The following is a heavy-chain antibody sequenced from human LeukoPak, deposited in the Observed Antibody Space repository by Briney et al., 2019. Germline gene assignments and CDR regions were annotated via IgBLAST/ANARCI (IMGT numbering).Heavy chain of an antibody. J-gene: IGHJ5*02. D-gene: IGHD1-14*01. CDR3: VREWYQADGNWFDP. V-gene: IGHV3-48*01. CDR1: GLTFSTYN. CDR2: ISNVSSTL. Sequence: GGSLRLSCAASGLTFSTYNMMWVRQAPGKGLEWISFISNVSSTLYYADSVRGRFTISRDNGKNSLYLQMDGLRVEDTGVYYCVREWYQADGNWFDPWGQGTLVTVSS.